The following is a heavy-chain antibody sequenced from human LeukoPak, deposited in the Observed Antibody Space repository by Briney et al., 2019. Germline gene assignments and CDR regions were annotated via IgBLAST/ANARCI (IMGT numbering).Heavy chain of an antibody. CDR1: GFTFSSYA. CDR2: ISYDGSNK. J-gene: IGHJ3*01. D-gene: IGHD1-26*01. V-gene: IGHV3-30-3*01. CDR3: ARDGSLSGG. Sequence: GGSLRLSCAASGFTFSSYAMHWVRQAPGKGLEWVAVISYDGSNKYYADSVKGRFTISRDNAKNSLYLQMNSLRAEDTAVYYCARDGSLSGGWGQGTMVTVSS.